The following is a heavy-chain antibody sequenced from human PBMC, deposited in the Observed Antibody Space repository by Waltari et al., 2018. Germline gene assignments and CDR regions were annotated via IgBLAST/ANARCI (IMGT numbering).Heavy chain of an antibody. V-gene: IGHV1-3*01. Sequence: QVQLVQSGAEVKKPGASVKVSCKASGYTFTSYAMHWVRQAPGQRLEWMGWINAGNGNTKYSQKFQGRVTITRDTSASTAYMELSSLRSEDTAVYYCARDRYYDFWSGCNWFDPWGQGTLVTVSS. CDR3: ARDRYYDFWSGCNWFDP. CDR1: GYTFTSYA. CDR2: INAGNGNT. D-gene: IGHD3-3*01. J-gene: IGHJ5*02.